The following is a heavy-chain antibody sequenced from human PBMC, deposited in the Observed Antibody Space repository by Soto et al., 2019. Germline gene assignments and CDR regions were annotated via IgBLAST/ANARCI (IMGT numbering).Heavy chain of an antibody. D-gene: IGHD3-10*01. CDR3: ARDVGSGNYYKGVYYYYYMDV. J-gene: IGHJ6*03. Sequence: EVQLVESGGGLVQPGDSLRLSCAASGFTIGACGFHWVRQAPGKALEYISAISSYGGNIYYANSVKGRFTISRDNSKNTLYLQMGSLRAEDMGVYYCARDVGSGNYYKGVYYYYYMDVWGKGTTVTVSS. CDR2: ISSYGGNI. CDR1: GFTIGACG. V-gene: IGHV3-64*01.